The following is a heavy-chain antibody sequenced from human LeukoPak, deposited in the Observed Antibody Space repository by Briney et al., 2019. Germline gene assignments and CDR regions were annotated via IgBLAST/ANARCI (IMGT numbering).Heavy chain of an antibody. J-gene: IGHJ3*02. CDR1: GFPFSSHG. D-gene: IGHD2-8*01. V-gene: IGHV3-7*01. CDR3: ARYCATSRCPTEGGFDI. CDR2: IKQDGSEK. Sequence: GGSLRLSCAGSGFPFSSHGMNWVRQAPGKGLEWVANIKQDGSEKYYVDSVKGRFTISRDNAKNSLYLQMNSLRDDDTAVYYCARYCATSRCPTEGGFDIWGQGTMVTVSS.